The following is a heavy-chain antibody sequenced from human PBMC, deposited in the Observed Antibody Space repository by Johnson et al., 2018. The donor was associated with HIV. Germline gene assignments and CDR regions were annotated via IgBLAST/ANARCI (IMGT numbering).Heavy chain of an antibody. CDR2: IYSGGTT. CDR1: GFTVSSNY. V-gene: IGHV3-66*01. CDR3: AKDLDLFQRAFDI. Sequence: MQLVESGGGFVQPGGSLRLSCAASGFTVSSNYMSWVRQAPGKGLEWVSVIYSGGTTSYSDSVKGRFTISRDNSKNTLYLQMNSLRAEDTAVYYCAKDLDLFQRAFDIWGQGTMVTVSS. D-gene: IGHD3-3*01. J-gene: IGHJ3*02.